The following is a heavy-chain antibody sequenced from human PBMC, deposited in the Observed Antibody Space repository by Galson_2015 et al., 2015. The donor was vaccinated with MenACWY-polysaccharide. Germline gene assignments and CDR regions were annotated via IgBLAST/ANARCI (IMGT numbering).Heavy chain of an antibody. Sequence: LRLSCAASGSRFRNSGMHWVRQAPGKGLEWVAVIQYDGSKIVYADSVKGRFTISRDNSKNTLFLEMNSLGAEDTAVYYCAREGSRIVFHAFDTWGQGTMVTVSS. J-gene: IGHJ3*02. CDR3: AREGSRIVFHAFDT. V-gene: IGHV3-33*01. CDR2: IQYDGSKI. CDR1: GSRFRNSG. D-gene: IGHD6-13*01.